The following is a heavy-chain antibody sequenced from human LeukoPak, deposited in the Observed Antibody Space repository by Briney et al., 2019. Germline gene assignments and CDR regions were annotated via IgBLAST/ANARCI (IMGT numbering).Heavy chain of an antibody. CDR2: IYSGGAT. J-gene: IGHJ4*02. Sequence: GGSLRLSCAVSEFIVSSNYMNWVRQAPGKGLEWVSVIYSGGATYYADSVRGRFTISRDNSKNMVSLQMTSLGAEDTAVYYCARGRFSGPDDYWGQGTLVTVSS. D-gene: IGHD6-19*01. CDR1: EFIVSSNY. V-gene: IGHV3-53*01. CDR3: ARGRFSGPDDY.